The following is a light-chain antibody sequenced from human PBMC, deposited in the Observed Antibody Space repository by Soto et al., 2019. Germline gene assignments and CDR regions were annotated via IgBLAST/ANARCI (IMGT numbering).Light chain of an antibody. CDR1: QSVSSGY. Sequence: ENVMTQSPGTLSLSPGERATLSCRASQSVSSGYLAWYQQKPGQAPRLLIFGASNRATGIPDRFTGSGSGTDCTLTISRLEPEDFAVYYCQQYGISQNTFGQGTKLEIK. CDR3: QQYGISQNT. CDR2: GAS. J-gene: IGKJ2*01. V-gene: IGKV3-20*01.